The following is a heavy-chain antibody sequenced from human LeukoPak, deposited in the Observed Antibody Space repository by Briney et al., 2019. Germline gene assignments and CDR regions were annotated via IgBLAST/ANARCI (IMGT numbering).Heavy chain of an antibody. CDR1: GYTFTSYD. CDR2: MNPNSGNT. Sequence: AASVKVSCKASGYTFTSYDINWVRQATGQGLEWMGWMNPNSGNTGYAQKFQGRVTMTRNTSISTAYMELSSLRSEDTAVYYCARTHLGYCSGGSCYLTGWFDPWGQGTLVTVSS. CDR3: ARTHLGYCSGGSCYLTGWFDP. J-gene: IGHJ5*02. V-gene: IGHV1-8*01. D-gene: IGHD2-15*01.